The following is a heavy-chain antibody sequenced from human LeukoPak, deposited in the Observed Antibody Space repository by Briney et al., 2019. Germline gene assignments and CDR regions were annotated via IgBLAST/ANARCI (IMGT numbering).Heavy chain of an antibody. J-gene: IGHJ4*02. V-gene: IGHV1-3*01. CDR2: INAGNGNT. CDR1: GYTFTSYA. Sequence: ASVKVSCKASGYTFTSYAMHWVRQAPGQRLEWMGWINAGNGNTKYLQKFQGRVTITRDTSASTAYMELSSLRSEDTAVYYCAFEGGATRFDYWGQGTLVTVSS. CDR3: AFEGGATRFDY. D-gene: IGHD1-26*01.